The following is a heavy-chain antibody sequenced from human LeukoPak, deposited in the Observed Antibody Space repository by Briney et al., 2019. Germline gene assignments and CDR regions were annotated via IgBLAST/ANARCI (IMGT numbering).Heavy chain of an antibody. J-gene: IGHJ4*02. CDR1: GYTFTSYY. D-gene: IGHD5-12*01. Sequence: ASVKVSCKASGYTFTSYYMHWVRQAPGQGLEWMGWINPNSGGTNYAQKFQGWVTMTRDTSISTAYMELSRLRSDDTAVYYCARGSGYSGYERPYYFDYWGQGTLVTVSS. V-gene: IGHV1-2*04. CDR2: INPNSGGT. CDR3: ARGSGYSGYERPYYFDY.